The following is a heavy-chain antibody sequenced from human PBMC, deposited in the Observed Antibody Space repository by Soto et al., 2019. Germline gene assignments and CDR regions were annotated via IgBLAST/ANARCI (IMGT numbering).Heavy chain of an antibody. J-gene: IGHJ6*02. V-gene: IGHV1-3*01. D-gene: IGHD2-2*01. CDR1: GYTFSSYT. CDR2: INAGNGNT. CDR3: ARESGDIVVVPAATEDYGMDV. Sequence: QVQLVQSGAEVKKPGASVKVSCKASGYTFSSYTMHWVRQAPGQRLEWMGWINAGNGNTKYSQKFQARVTITRDTTASTAYMELSSLKSEDTAVYYCARESGDIVVVPAATEDYGMDVWGQGTTVTVSS.